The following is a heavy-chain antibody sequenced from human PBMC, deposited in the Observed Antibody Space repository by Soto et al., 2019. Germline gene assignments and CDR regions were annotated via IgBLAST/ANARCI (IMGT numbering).Heavy chain of an antibody. J-gene: IGHJ3*02. CDR3: ARDGFGRYDGSGSEAFDI. D-gene: IGHD3-10*01. Sequence: AGSLKLSCAACGFSVRDKYMNWVRKAPGKGLEWVSVIYTSGTTYYADSVKGRFTISRGNFKNTLYLQMNSLRAEDTAMYYCARDGFGRYDGSGSEAFDIWGQGTMVTVSS. V-gene: IGHV3-53*01. CDR2: IYTSGTT. CDR1: GFSVRDKY.